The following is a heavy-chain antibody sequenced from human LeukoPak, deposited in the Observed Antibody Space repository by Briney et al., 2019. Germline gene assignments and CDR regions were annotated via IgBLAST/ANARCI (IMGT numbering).Heavy chain of an antibody. D-gene: IGHD2-8*01. Sequence: ASVKVSCKASGYTLSEYGISWVRRAPGQGLEWVGWINTNNGNKKYSPKFQGRVTMTTDNSTSNSYMVQRSLRTDDKTAYYCARYCRNGVYFPRDYWRQGTLVTVST. J-gene: IGHJ4*02. V-gene: IGHV1-18*01. CDR1: GYTLSEYG. CDR2: INTNNGNK. CDR3: ARYCRNGVYFPRDY.